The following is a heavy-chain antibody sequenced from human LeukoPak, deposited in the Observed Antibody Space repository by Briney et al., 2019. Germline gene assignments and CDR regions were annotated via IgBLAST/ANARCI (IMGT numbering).Heavy chain of an antibody. Sequence: GGSLRLSCSASGFTFSSYAMHWVRQAPGKGLEYVSAISSNGGSTYYADSVKGRFTISRDNSKNTLYLQMSSLRAEDTAVYYRVKDGRRGYSYGYSDYWGQGTLVTVSS. J-gene: IGHJ4*02. CDR3: VKDGRRGYSYGYSDY. CDR2: ISSNGGST. D-gene: IGHD5-18*01. CDR1: GFTFSSYA. V-gene: IGHV3-64D*06.